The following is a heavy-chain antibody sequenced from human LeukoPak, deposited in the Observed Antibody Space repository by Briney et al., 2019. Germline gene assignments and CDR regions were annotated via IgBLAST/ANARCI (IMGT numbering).Heavy chain of an antibody. CDR1: GGSFSGYY. CDR2: INHSGST. J-gene: IGHJ6*03. CDR3: AREEWLPYYYYYYMDV. Sequence: SETLSLTCAVYGGSFSGYYWSWIRQPPGKGLEWIGEINHSGSTNDNPSLKSRITISVDTSKNQFSLNLSSVTAADTAVYYCAREEWLPYYYYYYMDVWGKGTTVTVSS. V-gene: IGHV4-34*01. D-gene: IGHD5-24*01.